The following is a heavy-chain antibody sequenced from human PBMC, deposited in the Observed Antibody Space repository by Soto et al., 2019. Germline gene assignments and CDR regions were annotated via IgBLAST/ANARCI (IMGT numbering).Heavy chain of an antibody. J-gene: IGHJ4*02. V-gene: IGHV1-24*01. D-gene: IGHD1-20*01. CDR1: GYTLTELS. CDR2: FDPEDGET. Sequence: ASVKVSCKVSGYTLTELSMHWVRQAPGKGLEWMGGFDPEDGETIYAQKFQGRVTMTEDTSTDTAYMELSSLRSEDTAVYYCATAPGPYNWNDQYYIDYWGQGTLVTVSS. CDR3: ATAPGPYNWNDQYYIDY.